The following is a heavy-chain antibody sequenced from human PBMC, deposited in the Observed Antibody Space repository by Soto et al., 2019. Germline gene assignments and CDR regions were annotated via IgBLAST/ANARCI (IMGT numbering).Heavy chain of an antibody. D-gene: IGHD6-19*01. CDR2: IIPILGIA. V-gene: IGHV1-69*04. CDR1: GGTFSSYT. J-gene: IGHJ4*02. CDR3: ARDPFIAVAGKLLDY. Sequence: GXSVKVSCNASGGTFSSYTISLVRHAPGQWLEWMGRIIPILGIANYAQKFQGRVTITADKSTSTAYMELSSLRSEDTALYYCARDPFIAVAGKLLDYWGQGTLVTVSS.